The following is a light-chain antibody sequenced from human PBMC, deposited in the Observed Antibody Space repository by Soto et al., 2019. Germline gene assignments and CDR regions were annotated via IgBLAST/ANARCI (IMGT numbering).Light chain of an antibody. Sequence: QTVVTQEPSFSVSPGGTVTLTCGLTSGSVSTNYHPSWYQQTPGQAPRTLIHSTNTRSSGVPDRFSGSILGNKAALTITGAQADDQSDYYCVLYMKGDIRVFGGGTKVTVL. J-gene: IGLJ2*01. CDR2: STN. V-gene: IGLV8-61*01. CDR1: SGSVSTNYH. CDR3: VLYMKGDIRV.